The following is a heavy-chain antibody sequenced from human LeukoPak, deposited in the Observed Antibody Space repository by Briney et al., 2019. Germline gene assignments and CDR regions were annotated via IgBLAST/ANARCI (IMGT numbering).Heavy chain of an antibody. Sequence: GGSLRLSCAASGFTFSSYEMNWVRQAPGKGLEWVSYISSSGSTIYYADSVKGRFTISRDNAKNSLYLQMNGLRSEDTAVYYCARGHGGTAYYFDYWGQGTLVTVSS. D-gene: IGHD3-16*01. CDR2: ISSSGSTI. CDR3: ARGHGGTAYYFDY. CDR1: GFTFSSYE. J-gene: IGHJ4*02. V-gene: IGHV3-48*03.